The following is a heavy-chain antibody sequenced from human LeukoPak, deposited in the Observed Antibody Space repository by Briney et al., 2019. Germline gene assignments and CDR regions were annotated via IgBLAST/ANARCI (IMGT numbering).Heavy chain of an antibody. CDR2: IISRGGST. V-gene: IGHV3-64*02. CDR1: GFTFSGYT. Sequence: GGSLRLSCAASGFTFSGYTLHWVRQAPGKGLEYVSAIISRGGSTHYADSVKGTFTVPRDNSKNTLYLQMDSLRAEDMAVYYCARITMGATSANFYYYFLDAWGKGTTVTVSS. D-gene: IGHD3-3*01. J-gene: IGHJ6*03. CDR3: ARITMGATSANFYYYFLDA.